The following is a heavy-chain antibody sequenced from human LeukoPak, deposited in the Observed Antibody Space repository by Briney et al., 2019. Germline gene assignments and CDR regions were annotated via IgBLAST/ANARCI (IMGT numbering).Heavy chain of an antibody. Sequence: SETLSLTCTVSGGSISSYYWSWIRQPPGKGLEWIGYIYYSGSTNYNPSLKSRVTISVDTSKNQFSLKLSSATAADTAVYYCASHGSGWFQPRRGIDYWGQGTLVTVSS. J-gene: IGHJ4*02. CDR2: IYYSGST. CDR3: ASHGSGWFQPRRGIDY. D-gene: IGHD6-19*01. V-gene: IGHV4-59*08. CDR1: GGSISSYY.